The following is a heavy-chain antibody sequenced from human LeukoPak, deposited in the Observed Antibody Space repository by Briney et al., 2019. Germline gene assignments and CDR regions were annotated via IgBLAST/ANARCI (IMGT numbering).Heavy chain of an antibody. V-gene: IGHV3-23*01. D-gene: IGHD2-2*02. Sequence: GGSLRLSCAASGFTFSSYAMSWVRQAHGKGLEWVSAISGSGTDTYYADSVKGRFTISRDNSKNTLYLQMNSLRAEDTAIYYCASAGPDPYPFDYWGQGTLVTVSS. J-gene: IGHJ4*02. CDR1: GFTFSSYA. CDR3: ASAGPDPYPFDY. CDR2: ISGSGTDT.